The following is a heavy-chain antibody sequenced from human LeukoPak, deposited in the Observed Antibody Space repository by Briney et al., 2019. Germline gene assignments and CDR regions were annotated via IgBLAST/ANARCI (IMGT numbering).Heavy chain of an antibody. J-gene: IGHJ4*02. Sequence: SETLSLTCTVSGGSISSNIYYWGWIRRPPGKGLEWIGYIYYSGSTNYNPSLKSRVTISVDTSKNQFSLKLSSVTAADTAVYYCAREAPHYGDYGESFDYWGQGTLVTVSS. CDR3: AREAPHYGDYGESFDY. D-gene: IGHD4-17*01. CDR1: GGSISSNIYY. V-gene: IGHV4-61*01. CDR2: IYYSGST.